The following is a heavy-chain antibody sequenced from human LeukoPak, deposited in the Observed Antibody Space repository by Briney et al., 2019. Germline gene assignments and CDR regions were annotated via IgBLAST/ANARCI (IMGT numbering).Heavy chain of an antibody. CDR2: IYYSGST. V-gene: IGHV4-59*04. CDR3: ASTPRRYSYGYPYYFDY. CDR1: GGSISSYY. Sequence: PSETLSLTCTVSGGSISSYYWSWIRQPPGKGLEWIGYIYYSGSTYYNPSLKSRVTISVDTSKNQFSLKLSSVTAADTAVYYCASTPRRYSYGYPYYFDYWGQGTLVTVSS. J-gene: IGHJ4*02. D-gene: IGHD5-18*01.